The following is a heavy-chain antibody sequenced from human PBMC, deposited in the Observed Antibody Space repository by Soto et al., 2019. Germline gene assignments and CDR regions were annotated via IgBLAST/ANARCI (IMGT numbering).Heavy chain of an antibody. V-gene: IGHV4-59*01. CDR2: VYYSGGT. CDR1: GGTMRGYS. CDR3: AREETPVSPHYIYSGLDA. J-gene: IGHJ6*02. D-gene: IGHD3-9*01. Sequence: WETQSLTCADSGGTMRGYSWSWIRQPTGKGLEWIGYVYYSGGTNYSPSFKDRVTISVDTTENQFSLKLKSVTAADTAVYYCAREETPVSPHYIYSGLDAWGQGTTVTVSS.